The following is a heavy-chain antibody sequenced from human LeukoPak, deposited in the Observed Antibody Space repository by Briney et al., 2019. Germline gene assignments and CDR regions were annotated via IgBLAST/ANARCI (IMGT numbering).Heavy chain of an antibody. CDR1: GNYW. CDR3: VSFYETN. CDR2: INSDGSWT. V-gene: IGHV3-74*01. Sequence: PGGSLRLSCAASGNYWMRWVRQAPGKGLVWVSHINSDGSWTGYADSVKGRFTISKDNAKNTVYLQMNNPRAEDTAVYYCVSFYETNWGRGTLVTVSS. D-gene: IGHD2-2*01. J-gene: IGHJ4*02.